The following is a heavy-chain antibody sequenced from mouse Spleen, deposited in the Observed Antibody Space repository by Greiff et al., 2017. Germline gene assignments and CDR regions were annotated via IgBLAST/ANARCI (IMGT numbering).Heavy chain of an antibody. CDR2: INPNYGTT. Sequence: EVKLVESGPELVKPGASVRISCKASGYSFTDYNMNWVKQSNGKSLEWIGVINPNYGTTSYNQKFKGKATLTADKSSSTAYMQLSSLTSEDSAVYFCARRWLLLDAMDYWGQGTSVTVSS. D-gene: IGHD2-3*01. CDR1: GYSFTDYN. V-gene: IGHV1-39*01. J-gene: IGHJ4*01. CDR3: ARRWLLLDAMDY.